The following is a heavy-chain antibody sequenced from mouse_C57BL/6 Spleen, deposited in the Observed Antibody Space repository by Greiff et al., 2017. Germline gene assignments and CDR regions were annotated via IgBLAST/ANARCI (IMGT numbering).Heavy chain of an antibody. J-gene: IGHJ3*01. CDR3: GTSYGSSVGFAY. CDR2: INPSSGYT. D-gene: IGHD1-1*01. Sequence: QVLLQPSGAELARPGATAKRSCKASGYTFTSYTMHWAKQRPGQGLAWIGYINPSSGYTTYKQKFEDKATLTADKSSSTAYMQLSSLTSVDSAVYYCGTSYGSSVGFAYWGQGNLVTVSA. CDR1: GYTFTSYT. V-gene: IGHV1-4*01.